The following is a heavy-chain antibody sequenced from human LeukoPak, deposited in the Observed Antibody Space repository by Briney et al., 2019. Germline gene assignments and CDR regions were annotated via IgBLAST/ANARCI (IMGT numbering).Heavy chain of an antibody. Sequence: ASVKVSCKASGYTFISYGITWVRQAPGQGLEWMGRISTYNGNTNYAQNLQGRVTVTTDTSTSTAYMELRSLRSDDTAVYYCARDRGGNYFDYWGQGTLVTVSS. D-gene: IGHD3-16*01. V-gene: IGHV1-18*01. CDR3: ARDRGGNYFDY. CDR1: GYTFISYG. J-gene: IGHJ4*02. CDR2: ISTYNGNT.